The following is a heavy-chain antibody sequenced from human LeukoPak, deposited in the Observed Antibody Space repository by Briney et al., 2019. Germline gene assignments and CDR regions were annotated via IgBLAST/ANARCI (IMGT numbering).Heavy chain of an antibody. Sequence: ASVKVSCKASGYTFTSYAMNWVRQAPGHGLEWMGWINTNTGNPTYAQGFTGRFVFSLDTSVSTAYLQISSLKAEDTAVYYCARVVYRYSGYDGHVDYWGQGTLVTVSS. D-gene: IGHD5-12*01. V-gene: IGHV7-4-1*02. CDR1: GYTFTSYA. CDR3: ARVVYRYSGYDGHVDY. CDR2: INTNTGNP. J-gene: IGHJ4*02.